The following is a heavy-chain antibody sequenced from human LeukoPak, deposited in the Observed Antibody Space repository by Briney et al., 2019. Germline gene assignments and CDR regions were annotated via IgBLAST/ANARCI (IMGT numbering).Heavy chain of an antibody. CDR3: ARMDCSSTSCYVDC. CDR1: GGSISSYY. V-gene: IGHV4-59*01. D-gene: IGHD2-2*01. Sequence: AETLTLTCTVSGGSISSYYWSWIRQPPGKGLEWMGYIYYSGSTNYNPSLKSRVTISVDTYKNQFPLKLSSVTAADTAVYYCARMDCSSTSCYVDCWGQGTLVTVSS. J-gene: IGHJ4*02. CDR2: IYYSGST.